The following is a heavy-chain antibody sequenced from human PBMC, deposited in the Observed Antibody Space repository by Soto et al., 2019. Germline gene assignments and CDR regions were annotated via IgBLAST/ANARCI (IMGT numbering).Heavy chain of an antibody. D-gene: IGHD5-18*01. CDR2: IPYSGST. V-gene: IGHV4-31*03. CDR1: GGSISSGGYF. J-gene: IGHJ4*02. CDR3: ARGVDTAMVKPFDY. Sequence: SETLSLTCTVSGGSISSGGYFWSWIRQHPGKGLEWIGYIPYSGSTYYNPSLKSRVTMSLDTSKNQFSLKLSSVTAADTAVYYCARGVDTAMVKPFDYWGQGTLVTVSS.